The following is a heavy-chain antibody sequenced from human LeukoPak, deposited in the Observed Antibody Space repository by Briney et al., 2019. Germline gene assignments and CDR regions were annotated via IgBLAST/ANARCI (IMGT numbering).Heavy chain of an antibody. V-gene: IGHV3-11*01. CDR2: INIRGTNT. CDR3: ATDGAGFDT. J-gene: IGHJ5*02. CDR1: GFTFNDYY. Sequence: GGSLRLSCAASGFTFNDYYMRWVRQAPGKGLEWLSYINIRGTNTHYPPSVNGPFTISRDNAKKSLYLEMNNLRAEDTAVYYCATDGAGFDTWGQGVLVTVSS.